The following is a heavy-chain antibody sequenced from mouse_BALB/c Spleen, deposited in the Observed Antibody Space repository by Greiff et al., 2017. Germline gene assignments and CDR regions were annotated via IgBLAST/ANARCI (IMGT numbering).Heavy chain of an antibody. CDR1: GFSLTSYG. CDR2: IWAGGST. D-gene: IGHD2-14*01. V-gene: IGHV2-9*02. Sequence: QVQLKESGPGLVAPSQSLSITCTVSGFSLTSYGVHWVRQPPGKGLEWLGVIWAGGSTNYNSALMSRLSISKDNSKSQVFLKMNSLQTDDTAMYYCARDKGDRYENFDYWGQGTTLTVSS. J-gene: IGHJ2*01. CDR3: ARDKGDRYENFDY.